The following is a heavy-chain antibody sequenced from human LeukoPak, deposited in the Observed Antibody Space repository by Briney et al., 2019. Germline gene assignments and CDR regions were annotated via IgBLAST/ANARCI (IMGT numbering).Heavy chain of an antibody. CDR2: INHSGST. CDR1: GGTFSGYY. Sequence: SETLSLTCAVYGGTFSGYYWSWIRQPPGKGLEWIGEINHSGSTNYNPSLMSRVTISVDTSKNQFSLKLSSVTAADTAVYYCASSLTVPFDYWGQGTLVTVSS. J-gene: IGHJ4*02. CDR3: ASSLTVPFDY. V-gene: IGHV4-34*01. D-gene: IGHD2-2*01.